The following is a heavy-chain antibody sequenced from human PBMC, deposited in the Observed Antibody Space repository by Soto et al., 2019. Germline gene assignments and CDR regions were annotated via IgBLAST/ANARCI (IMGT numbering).Heavy chain of an antibody. CDR2: ISGDSGNT. CDR3: ERDGVAAGNFNFDY. Sequence: GASVKVSCKASAYMFTKSTMHWVRQAPGQRLEWMGWISGDSGNTKYSPKLQDRVTITRDTSASTAYMELSSLRSEDTALYYCERDGVAAGNFNFDYWGQGTLVTVSS. J-gene: IGHJ4*03. V-gene: IGHV1-3*01. CDR1: AYMFTKST. D-gene: IGHD6-19*01.